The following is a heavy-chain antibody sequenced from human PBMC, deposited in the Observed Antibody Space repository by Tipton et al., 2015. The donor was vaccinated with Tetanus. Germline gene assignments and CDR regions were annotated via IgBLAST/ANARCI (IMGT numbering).Heavy chain of an antibody. J-gene: IGHJ3*02. CDR1: GGSFSGYY. D-gene: IGHD3/OR15-3a*01. Sequence: TLSLTCAVYGGSFSGYYCTWIRQSPGKGLEWIGEIHPSGSVNYNPSLKSRVTILLDTSENQFSLKLSSVIAADTAMYYCARWTASGKGAFDIWGQGTMVTVSS. CDR2: IHPSGSV. CDR3: ARWTASGKGAFDI. V-gene: IGHV4-34*01.